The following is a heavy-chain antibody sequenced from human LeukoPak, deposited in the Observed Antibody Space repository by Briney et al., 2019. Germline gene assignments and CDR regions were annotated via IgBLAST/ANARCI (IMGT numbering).Heavy chain of an antibody. V-gene: IGHV3-23*01. CDR3: AKSRGTYYYGSGSYYTPDDY. D-gene: IGHD3-10*01. J-gene: IGHJ4*02. CDR2: ISGSGGST. Sequence: PGGSLRLSCAASGFTFSSYAMSWVRQAPGKGLEWVSAISGSGGSTYYADSVKGRFTISRDNSKNTLYLQMNSLRAEDTAVYYCAKSRGTYYYGSGSYYTPDDYWGQGTLVTVSS. CDR1: GFTFSSYA.